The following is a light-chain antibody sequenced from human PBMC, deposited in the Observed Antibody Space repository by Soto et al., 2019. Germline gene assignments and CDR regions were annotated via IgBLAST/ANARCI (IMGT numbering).Light chain of an antibody. J-gene: IGLJ1*01. V-gene: IGLV1-40*01. Sequence: QSALTQPPSVSGAPGQRVTISCTGSSSNIGAGYDVHWYQQLPGTAPKLLIYGNSNRPSGVPDRFSGSKSGTSASLAITGLQAEDEADYYCTSYTIKTTYVFGTGTKVTVL. CDR3: TSYTIKTTYV. CDR2: GNS. CDR1: SSNIGAGYD.